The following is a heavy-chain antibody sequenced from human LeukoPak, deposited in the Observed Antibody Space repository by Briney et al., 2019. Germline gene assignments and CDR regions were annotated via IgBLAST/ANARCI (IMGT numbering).Heavy chain of an antibody. CDR1: GFTFSTYE. Sequence: AGGSLRLSCAASGFTFSTYEMNWVRQAPGQGLEWVSYISSNGNTIYYGDSVKDRFTISRDDAKDSLFLQMNSLRAEDTAVYYCARGRGYDILTGFWFYDMGVWGQGTTVIVSS. CDR3: ARGRGYDILTGFWFYDMGV. CDR2: ISSNGNTI. D-gene: IGHD3-9*01. J-gene: IGHJ6*02. V-gene: IGHV3-48*03.